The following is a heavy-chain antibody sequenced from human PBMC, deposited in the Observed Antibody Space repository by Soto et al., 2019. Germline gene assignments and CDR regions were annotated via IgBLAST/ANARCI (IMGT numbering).Heavy chain of an antibody. CDR2: MSTYTGST. CDR3: TRWTVTSNWFDP. Sequence: QVPLVQSGPEVKKPGASVTVSCKTSGYTFTNYRIGWVRQAPGQWLEWMGWMSTYTGSTKSVQKFQGRVTMTTDTSTSTAYMHLRSLTSDATAVYYCTRWTVTSNWFDPWGQGTLVTVSS. V-gene: IGHV1-18*01. D-gene: IGHD4-17*01. CDR1: GYTFTNYR. J-gene: IGHJ5*02.